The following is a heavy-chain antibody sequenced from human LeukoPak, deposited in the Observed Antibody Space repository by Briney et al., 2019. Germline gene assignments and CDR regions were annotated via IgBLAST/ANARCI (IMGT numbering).Heavy chain of an antibody. CDR3: ARALDYVWVYYFDY. J-gene: IGHJ4*02. V-gene: IGHV1-3*01. CDR2: INAGNGNT. CDR1: GYTFTSYA. D-gene: IGHD3-16*01. Sequence: ASVKVSCKASGYTFTSYAMHWVRQAPGQRLEWMGWINAGNGNTKYSQKFQGRVTITRDTSASTAYMELSSLRSEDTAVYYCARALDYVWVYYFDYWGQGTLVTVSS.